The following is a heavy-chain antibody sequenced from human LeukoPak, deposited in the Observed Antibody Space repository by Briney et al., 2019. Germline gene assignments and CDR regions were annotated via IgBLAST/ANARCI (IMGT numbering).Heavy chain of an antibody. J-gene: IGHJ4*02. CDR3: ARAPIRIAARPYFDY. D-gene: IGHD6-6*01. Sequence: SVTVSCKASGGTFSSYAISWVRQAPGQGLEWMGGIIPIFGTANYAQKFQGRVTITVDKSMSTAYMELSSLRSEDTAVYYFARAPIRIAARPYFDYGGQGTLVTVSS. CDR1: GGTFSSYA. CDR2: IIPIFGTA. V-gene: IGHV1-69*06.